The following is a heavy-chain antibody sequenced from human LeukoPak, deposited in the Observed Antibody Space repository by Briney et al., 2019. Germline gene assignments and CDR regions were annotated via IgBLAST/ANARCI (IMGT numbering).Heavy chain of an antibody. V-gene: IGHV3-30*03. CDR2: TSYDGSNR. CDR1: GFTFSSYG. J-gene: IGHJ4*02. CDR3: CKWGDFYGSTGPYYIDY. Sequence: PGRSLRLSCAASGFTFSSYGMHWVRQAPGKGLEWVAATSYDGSNRHYADSATGRFTISRDNSKNTLYLQINSLRDDNTAVDYCCKWGDFYGSTGPYYIDYWGQGILVTVSS. D-gene: IGHD3-10*01.